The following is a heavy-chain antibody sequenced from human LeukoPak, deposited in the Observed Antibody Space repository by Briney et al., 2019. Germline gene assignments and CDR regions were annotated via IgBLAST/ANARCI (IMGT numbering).Heavy chain of an antibody. Sequence: PSETLSLTCAVSGGSISSGHWWSWVRRSPGKGLEWIGEIYHSGTTNYNPSLKSRVTISVDTSKNQFSLKLSSVTAADTAVYYCARQPKYYYGSGSPGVVDYWGQGTLVTVSS. D-gene: IGHD3-10*01. V-gene: IGHV4-4*02. CDR3: ARQPKYYYGSGSPGVVDY. CDR2: IYHSGTT. J-gene: IGHJ4*02. CDR1: GGSISSGHW.